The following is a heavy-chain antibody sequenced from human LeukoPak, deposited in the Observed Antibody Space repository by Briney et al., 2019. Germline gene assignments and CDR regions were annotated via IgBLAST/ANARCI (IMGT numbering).Heavy chain of an antibody. Sequence: PSETLSLTCTVSRGSISSYYRSWIRQPPGKGLEWIGYINYSGSTNYNPSLTSRVTISVDTSKNQFSLKLSSVTAADTAVYYCARTGNSGYDFTRGSGYNWFDPWGQGTLVTVSS. D-gene: IGHD5-12*01. CDR1: RGSISSYY. CDR3: ARTGNSGYDFTRGSGYNWFDP. CDR2: INYSGST. J-gene: IGHJ5*02. V-gene: IGHV4-59*01.